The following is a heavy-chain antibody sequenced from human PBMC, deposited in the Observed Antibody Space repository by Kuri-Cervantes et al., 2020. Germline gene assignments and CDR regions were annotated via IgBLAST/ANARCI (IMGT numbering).Heavy chain of an antibody. J-gene: IGHJ3*02. CDR1: GFIFGGYA. D-gene: IGHD1-1*01. Sequence: GESLKISCAASGFIFGGYAMNWVRQAPGKGLEWVSGITASGGRTFYADSVKGRFTISRDNSKNTLYLQMNSLRAEDTAVYYCAKDFRPMTTGTRGAFDIWGQGTMVTVSS. CDR2: ITASGGRT. V-gene: IGHV3-23*01. CDR3: AKDFRPMTTGTRGAFDI.